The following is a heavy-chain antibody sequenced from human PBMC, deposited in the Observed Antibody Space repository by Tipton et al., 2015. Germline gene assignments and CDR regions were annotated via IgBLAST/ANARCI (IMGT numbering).Heavy chain of an antibody. Sequence: TLSLTCAVYGGSFSDYYWSWIRQSPGKGLEWIGEINHGGSTNYNPSLKSRVTISVDTSKNQFSLKLSSVTAADTAVYYCARGLLLWFGMSDYWGRGTLVTVSS. V-gene: IGHV4-34*01. CDR1: GGSFSDYY. J-gene: IGHJ4*02. CDR3: ARGLLLWFGMSDY. D-gene: IGHD3-10*01. CDR2: INHGGST.